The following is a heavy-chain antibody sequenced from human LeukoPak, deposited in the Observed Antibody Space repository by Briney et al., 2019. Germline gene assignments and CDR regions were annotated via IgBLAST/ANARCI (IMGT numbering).Heavy chain of an antibody. D-gene: IGHD2-21*02. Sequence: PGGSLRLSCAASGFTFSNAWMNWVRQAPGKGLEWVGRIKSKTDGGATDYAAPVKGRFTISRDDSKNTLYLQMNSLKTEDTAVYYCTTDPGSKVTAIPFDYGGQGTLVTVSS. CDR1: GFTFSNAW. V-gene: IGHV3-15*07. J-gene: IGHJ4*02. CDR3: TTDPGSKVTAIPFDY. CDR2: IKSKTDGGAT.